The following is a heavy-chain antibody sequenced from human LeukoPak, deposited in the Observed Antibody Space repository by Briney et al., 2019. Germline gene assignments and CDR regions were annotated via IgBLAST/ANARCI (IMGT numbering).Heavy chain of an antibody. CDR3: ARDRGYSGYDHDFDY. D-gene: IGHD5-12*01. CDR1: GFTFSSYS. V-gene: IGHV3-48*02. Sequence: GGSLRLSCAASGFTFSSYSMNWVRQAPGKGLEWVSYISSSSSTIYYADSVKGRFTISRDNAKNSLYLQMNSLRDEDTAVYYCARDRGYSGYDHDFDYWGQGTLVTVSS. J-gene: IGHJ4*02. CDR2: ISSSSSTI.